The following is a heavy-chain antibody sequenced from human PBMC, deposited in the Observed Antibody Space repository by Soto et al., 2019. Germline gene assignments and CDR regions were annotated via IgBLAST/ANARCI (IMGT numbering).Heavy chain of an antibody. D-gene: IGHD3-22*01. V-gene: IGHV1-69*12. CDR3: ARDRGPSSGYYPYWFDP. CDR1: GGTFSSYA. J-gene: IGHJ5*02. Sequence: QVQLVQSGAEVKKHGSSVKVSCTASGGTFSSYAISWVRQAPGQGLEWMGEIIPIFGTANYAQKFQGRVTITADESTSTAYMELSSLRSEDTAVYYCARDRGPSSGYYPYWFDPWGQGTLVTVSS. CDR2: IIPIFGTA.